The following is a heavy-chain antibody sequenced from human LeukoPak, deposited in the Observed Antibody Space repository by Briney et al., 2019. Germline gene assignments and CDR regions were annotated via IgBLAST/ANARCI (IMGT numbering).Heavy chain of an antibody. CDR3: AKSGSGSYSHGMDV. J-gene: IGHJ6*04. V-gene: IGHV3-23*01. Sequence: GGSLRLSCAASGFTFNTYAMSWVRQAPGKGLEWVSAISGSAGSTYYADSVKGRFTISRDNSKNTLYLQMNSLRAEDTAVYYCAKSGSGSYSHGMDVWGKGTTVTVSS. D-gene: IGHD3-10*01. CDR2: ISGSAGST. CDR1: GFTFNTYA.